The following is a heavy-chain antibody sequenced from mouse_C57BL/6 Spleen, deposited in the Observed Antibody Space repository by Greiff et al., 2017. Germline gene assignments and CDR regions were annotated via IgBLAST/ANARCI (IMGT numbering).Heavy chain of an antibody. CDR1: GYAFSSSW. Sequence: VQLQQSGPELVKPGASVKISCKASGYAFSSSWMNWVKQRPGKGLECIGRIYPGDGDTNYNGKFKGKATLTADKSSSTAYMQLSSLTSEDSAVYFCARTITTVEAMDYWGQGTSVTVSS. J-gene: IGHJ4*01. V-gene: IGHV1-82*01. D-gene: IGHD1-1*01. CDR3: ARTITTVEAMDY. CDR2: IYPGDGDT.